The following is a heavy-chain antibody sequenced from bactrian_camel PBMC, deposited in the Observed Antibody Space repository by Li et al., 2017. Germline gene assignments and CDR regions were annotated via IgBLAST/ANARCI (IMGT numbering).Heavy chain of an antibody. J-gene: IGHJ4*01. CDR1: GFDFRRYY. CDR3: ATDAVYGLGSPSN. D-gene: IGHD5*01. Sequence: VQLVEAGGGVVQSGESLRLSCAASGFDFRRYYVSWVRQAPGKGLEWVSHINSGGGRTYYSDSVNGRFTISRDNAKDTVYLQMNSLKFEDTALYYCATDAVYGLGSPSNWGQGTQVTVS. CDR2: INSGGGRT. V-gene: IGHV3S40*01.